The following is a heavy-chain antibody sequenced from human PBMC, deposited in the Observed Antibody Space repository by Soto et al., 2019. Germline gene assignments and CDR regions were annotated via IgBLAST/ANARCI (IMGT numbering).Heavy chain of an antibody. V-gene: IGHV1-69*02. CDR3: ASLMSSGYYYGMDV. D-gene: IGHD3-10*01. CDR2: IIPILGIA. Sequence: QVQLVQSGAEVKKPGSSAKVSCKASGGTFSSYTISWVRQAPGQGLEWMGRIIPILGIANYAQKFQGRVTITADKSTSTAYMELSSLRSEDTVVYYCASLMSSGYYYGMDVWGQGTTVTVSS. J-gene: IGHJ6*02. CDR1: GGTFSSYT.